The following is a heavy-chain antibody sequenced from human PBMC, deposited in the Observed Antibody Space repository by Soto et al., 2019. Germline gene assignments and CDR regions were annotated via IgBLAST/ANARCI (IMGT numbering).Heavy chain of an antibody. V-gene: IGHV3-21*01. CDR1: GFTFSGHT. D-gene: IGHD3-10*01. CDR2: VSRSSSYI. Sequence: EVQLVESGGGLVKPGGSPRLSCAASGFTFSGHTINWVRQAPGKGLEWVSSVSRSSSYIYYADSVKGRFTVSRDDAEKSLYLQMNSLRAEDTAIYYCARCMGFDGSGYAFFDSWGQGTQVTVSS. CDR3: ARCMGFDGSGYAFFDS. J-gene: IGHJ4*02.